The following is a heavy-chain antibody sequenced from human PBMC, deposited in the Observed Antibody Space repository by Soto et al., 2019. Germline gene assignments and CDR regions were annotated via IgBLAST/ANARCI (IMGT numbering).Heavy chain of an antibody. CDR3: DRLTRGVYDLDRLWEKFDY. V-gene: IGHV2-5*02. Sequence: QITVKESGLTLVKPTQTLTLTCTFSGFSLSTNGMGVGWIRQSPGKALEWLALIYWDDDKRYSPSLRSRLTITQDTSKNQVDLTMTNVDPVATATYACDRLTRGVYDLDRLWEKFDYWGQGTLVTVSS. D-gene: IGHD5-12*01. CDR1: GFSLSTNGMG. J-gene: IGHJ4*02. CDR2: IYWDDDK.